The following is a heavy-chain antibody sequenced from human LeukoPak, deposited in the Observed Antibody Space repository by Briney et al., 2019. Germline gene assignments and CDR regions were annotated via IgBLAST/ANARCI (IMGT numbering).Heavy chain of an antibody. J-gene: IGHJ4*02. V-gene: IGHV3-48*01. D-gene: IGHD5-18*01. CDR2: ISSSSSII. CDR3: ARDRGTAMSYFDY. Sequence: GGSLRLSCAASGFTFSSYAMNWVRQAPGKGLEWVSYISSSSSIIYYADSVKGRFTISRDNSKNTLYLQMNSLRAEDTAVYYCARDRGTAMSYFDYWGQGTLVTVSS. CDR1: GFTFSSYA.